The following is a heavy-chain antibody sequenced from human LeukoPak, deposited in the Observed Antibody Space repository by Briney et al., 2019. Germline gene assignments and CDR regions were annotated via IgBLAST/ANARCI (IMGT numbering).Heavy chain of an antibody. CDR1: GGSFRGYY. CDR3: ARAELLWFGEPPRPPDY. V-gene: IGHV4-34*01. D-gene: IGHD3-10*01. Sequence: SETLSLTCAVYGGSFRGYYWSWIRQPPGKGLEWIGEINHSGSTNYNPSLKSRVTISVDSSKNQFSLKLSSVTAADTAVYYCARAELLWFGEPPRPPDYWGQGTLVTVSS. J-gene: IGHJ4*02. CDR2: INHSGST.